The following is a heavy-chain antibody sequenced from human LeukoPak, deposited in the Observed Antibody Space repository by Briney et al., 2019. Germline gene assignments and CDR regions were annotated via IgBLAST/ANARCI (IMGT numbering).Heavy chain of an antibody. CDR1: GFTFSSYA. D-gene: IGHD6-13*01. Sequence: GGSLRLSCAASGFTFSSYAMHWVRQAPGKGLEWVAVISYDGSNKYYADSVKGRFTISRDNSKNTLYLQMNSLRAEDTAVYYCAREGGNGSSSWYIDYWGQGTLVTVSS. V-gene: IGHV3-30*04. CDR2: ISYDGSNK. CDR3: AREGGNGSSSWYIDY. J-gene: IGHJ4*02.